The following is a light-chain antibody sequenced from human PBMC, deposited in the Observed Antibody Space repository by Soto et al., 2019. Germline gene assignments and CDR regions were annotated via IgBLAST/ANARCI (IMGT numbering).Light chain of an antibody. CDR2: RVS. CDR3: MQGSHWPGT. Sequence: DTGMTQSPLSLPVTLGQPSSISFMSSQSLVSSDGNTHLTWLQPRPGQSPRRLIYRVSGRESGVPDRFSGGGSGTDFTLKISSVEAEDVGVYYCMQGSHWPGTFGQGTKVDI. CDR1: QSLVSSDGNTH. V-gene: IGKV2-30*01. J-gene: IGKJ1*01.